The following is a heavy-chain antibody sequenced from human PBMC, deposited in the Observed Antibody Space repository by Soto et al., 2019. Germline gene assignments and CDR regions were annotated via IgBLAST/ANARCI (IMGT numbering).Heavy chain of an antibody. J-gene: IGHJ6*01. Sequence: QVQLVQSGAEVKKPGSSVKVSCKASGGTFSNYALISWVRQAPGQGLEWMGGIIPIDATVNYAQKFQGRITITADESTTPAYNDLGSLRSEDTAVYYCARDLLGFGYTHADVWGQGTTVTVSS. CDR3: ARDLLGFGYTHADV. CDR2: IIPIDATV. CDR1: GGTFSNYA. V-gene: IGHV1-69*12. D-gene: IGHD3-10*01.